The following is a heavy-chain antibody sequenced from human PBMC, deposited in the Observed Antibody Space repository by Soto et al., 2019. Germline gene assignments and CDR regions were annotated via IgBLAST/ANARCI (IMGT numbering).Heavy chain of an antibody. J-gene: IGHJ5*02. D-gene: IGHD2-2*01. Sequence: GGALRLSCAASGFTFSSYSMNWVRQAPGKGLEWVSYISSSSSTIYYADSVKGRFTISRDNAKNSLYLQMNSLRDEDTAVYYCARDRRYCSSTSCYLNWFDPWGQGTPVTVSS. V-gene: IGHV3-48*02. CDR1: GFTFSSYS. CDR3: ARDRRYCSSTSCYLNWFDP. CDR2: ISSSSSTI.